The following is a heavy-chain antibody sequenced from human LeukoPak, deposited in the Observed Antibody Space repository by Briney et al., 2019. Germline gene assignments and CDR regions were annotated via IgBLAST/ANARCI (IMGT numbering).Heavy chain of an antibody. CDR3: ARGGYYYTV. V-gene: IGHV4-59*01. CDR1: GGSIGSYY. Sequence: SETLSLTCTVSGGSIGSYYWTWIRQPPGKRLEWIGYIYYSGSTNYNPSLKSRVTISVDTSKNQFSLKLSSLTAADTAVYYCARGGYYYTVWGQGTMVTVSS. D-gene: IGHD3-22*01. J-gene: IGHJ3*01. CDR2: IYYSGST.